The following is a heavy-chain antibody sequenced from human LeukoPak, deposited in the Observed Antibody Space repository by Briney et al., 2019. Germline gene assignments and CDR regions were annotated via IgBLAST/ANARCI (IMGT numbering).Heavy chain of an antibody. D-gene: IGHD3-22*01. J-gene: IGHJ3*02. Sequence: GGSLRLSCAASGFTFSSYSMTWVRQAPGKGLEWVSSISSSSIYIYYADSVKGRFTISRDNAKNSLYLQMNSLRAEDTAVYYCARGFTDYYDSSGPGAFDIWGQGTMVTVSS. CDR2: ISSSSIYI. V-gene: IGHV3-21*01. CDR1: GFTFSSYS. CDR3: ARGFTDYYDSSGPGAFDI.